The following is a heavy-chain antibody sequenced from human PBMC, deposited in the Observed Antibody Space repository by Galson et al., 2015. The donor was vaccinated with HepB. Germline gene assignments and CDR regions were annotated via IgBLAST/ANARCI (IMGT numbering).Heavy chain of an antibody. D-gene: IGHD6-19*01. CDR2: IKQDGSEE. V-gene: IGHV3-7*03. J-gene: IGHJ4*02. CDR3: VAGVGWLFDY. Sequence: SLRLSCPASGFTFSNFWMNWVRWAPGRGLEWVANIKQDGSEENYLDSVKGRFTVSRDNARNSLYLQMTRLRGEDTAVYYCVAGVGWLFDYWGQGTLVTVSS. CDR1: GFTFSNFW.